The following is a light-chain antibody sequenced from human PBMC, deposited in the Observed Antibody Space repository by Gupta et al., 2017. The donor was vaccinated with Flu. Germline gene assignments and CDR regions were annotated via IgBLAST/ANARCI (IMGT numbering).Light chain of an antibody. CDR2: GAY. J-gene: IGKJ3*01. CDR1: QRGT. CDR3: QQYVTSPPGVT. Sequence: PGPLSLSPGEAATRSCRASQRGTIAWYQQKPGQAPRLLIYGAYHRAAGIPDRFSGSGSGTDFILTISRLEPEDFAVYYCQQYVTSPPGVTFGPGTKVDVK. V-gene: IGKV3-20*01.